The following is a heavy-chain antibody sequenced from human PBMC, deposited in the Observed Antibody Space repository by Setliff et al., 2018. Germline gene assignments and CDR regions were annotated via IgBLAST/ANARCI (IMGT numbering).Heavy chain of an antibody. CDR3: ARRPRAVYGSGRRNWFLDY. J-gene: IGHJ4*02. V-gene: IGHV1-18*01. CDR1: DYTFLSYG. D-gene: IGHD3-10*01. CDR2: ISVYSGNT. Sequence: GASVKVSCKAADYTFLSYGLSWVRQAPGQGLEWLGWISVYSGNTDYAQNFQGRVTMTADTSTSTAYMELRSLTSDDTAVYYCARRPRAVYGSGRRNWFLDYWGQGTLVTVSS.